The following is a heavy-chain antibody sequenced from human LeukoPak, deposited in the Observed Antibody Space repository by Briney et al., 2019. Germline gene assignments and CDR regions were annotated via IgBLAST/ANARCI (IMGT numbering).Heavy chain of an antibody. V-gene: IGHV3-73*01. CDR1: GFTFSGTA. CDR3: ARRNGDYRAFDI. CDR2: IKSKAYNYAT. D-gene: IGHD4-17*01. Sequence: PGGSLRLSCAASGFTFSGTAMHWVRQASGKGLEWVGRIKSKAYNYATEYGESVKGRFTISRDDSKNTAYLQMNSLRAEDTAVYYCARRNGDYRAFDIWGQGTMVTVSS. J-gene: IGHJ3*02.